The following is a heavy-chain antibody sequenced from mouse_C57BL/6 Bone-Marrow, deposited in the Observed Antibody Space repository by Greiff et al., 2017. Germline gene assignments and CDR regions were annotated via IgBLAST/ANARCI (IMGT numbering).Heavy chain of an antibody. J-gene: IGHJ1*03. CDR2: IHPNSGST. CDR1: GYTFTSYW. Sequence: QVQLQQPGAELAKPGASVKLSCKASGYTFTSYWMHWVKQRPGQGLEWIGMIHPNSGSTNYNEKFKSKATLTVDKSSSTAYMQRSSLTSEDSAVYYCARYYYGSSYWYFDVWGTGTTVTVSS. V-gene: IGHV1-64*01. CDR3: ARYYYGSSYWYFDV. D-gene: IGHD1-1*01.